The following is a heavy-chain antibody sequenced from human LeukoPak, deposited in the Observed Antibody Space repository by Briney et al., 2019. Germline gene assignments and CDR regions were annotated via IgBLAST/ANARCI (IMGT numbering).Heavy chain of an antibody. J-gene: IGHJ5*02. CDR1: GFYVSSGYY. CDR2: IYHRGTT. CDR3: ARHGLREGYYASGRRAGWFDP. Sequence: SETLSLTCTVSGFYVSSGYYWGWIRQPPGEGLQWIGSIYHRGTTYYNPSLKSRVSMSVDTSKNQFSLKLSSVTAADTAVYYCARHGLREGYYASGRRAGWFDPWGQGTLVTVSS. V-gene: IGHV4-38-2*02. D-gene: IGHD3-10*01.